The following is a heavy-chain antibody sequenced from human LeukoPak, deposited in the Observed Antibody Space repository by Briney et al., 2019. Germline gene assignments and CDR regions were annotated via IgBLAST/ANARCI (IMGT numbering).Heavy chain of an antibody. D-gene: IGHD2-2*01. CDR2: IIPIFGTA. J-gene: IGHJ5*02. CDR3: ARGLPAAIVWNWFDP. Sequence: SVKVSCKASGGTFSSYAISWVRQAPGQGLGWMGGIIPIFGTANYAQKFQGRVTITADESTSTAYMELSSLRSEDTAVYYCARGLPAAIVWNWFDPWGQGTLVTVSS. V-gene: IGHV1-69*13. CDR1: GGTFSSYA.